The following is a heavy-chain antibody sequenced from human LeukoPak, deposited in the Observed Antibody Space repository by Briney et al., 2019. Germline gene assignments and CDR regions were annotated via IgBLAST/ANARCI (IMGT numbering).Heavy chain of an antibody. CDR3: ARSHPILRYFDWLLPFDY. D-gene: IGHD3-9*01. CDR2: INHSGST. CDR1: GFTFSDYY. J-gene: IGHJ4*02. Sequence: GSLRLSCAASGFTFSDYYMSWIRQPPGKGLEWIGEINHSGSTNYNPSLKSRVTISVDTSKNQFSLKLSSVTAADTAVYYCARSHPILRYFDWLLPFDYWGQGTLVTVSS. V-gene: IGHV4-34*01.